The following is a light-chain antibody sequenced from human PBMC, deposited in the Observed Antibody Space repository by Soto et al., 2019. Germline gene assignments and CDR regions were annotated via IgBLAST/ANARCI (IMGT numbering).Light chain of an antibody. CDR2: GAS. Sequence: EIVLTQSPGTLSLSPGERATLSCRASQTVTRNYLAWHQQKPGQTPRLLVYGASSRATGIPDRFSGSGSGTDFTLTISRLEPEDFAVYYCQQYYSYPPTFGPGTKVDIK. J-gene: IGKJ3*01. CDR3: QQYYSYPPT. CDR1: QTVTRNY. V-gene: IGKV3-20*01.